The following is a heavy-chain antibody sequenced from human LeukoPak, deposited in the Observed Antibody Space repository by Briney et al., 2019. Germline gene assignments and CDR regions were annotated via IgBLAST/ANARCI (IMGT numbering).Heavy chain of an antibody. V-gene: IGHV4-34*01. CDR3: ARGGRYCSGGSCYRGYFDY. CDR1: GGSFSGYY. CDR2: INHSGST. Sequence: SETLSLTCAVHGGSFSGYYWSWIRQPPGKGLEWIGEINHSGSTNYNPSLKSRVTISVDTSKNKFSLKLSSVTAADTAVYYCARGGRYCSGGSCYRGYFDYWGQGTLVTVSS. D-gene: IGHD2-15*01. J-gene: IGHJ4*02.